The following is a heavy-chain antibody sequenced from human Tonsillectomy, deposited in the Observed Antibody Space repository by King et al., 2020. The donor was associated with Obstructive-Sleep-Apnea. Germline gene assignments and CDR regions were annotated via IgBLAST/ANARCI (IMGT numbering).Heavy chain of an antibody. CDR3: ARGGRGYSYGPFDS. CDR1: GFTFSSFS. V-gene: IGHV3-48*04. J-gene: IGHJ4*02. CDR2: VDNSGNTI. D-gene: IGHD5-18*01. Sequence: VQLVESGGGLVQPGGSLRLSCAASGFTFSSFSMNWVRQSPGKGLEWVSYVDNSGNTIYYADSMKGRITISRDNARNSLSLQMNSLRVEDTAGYYCARGGRGYSYGPFDSWGQGSLVTVSS.